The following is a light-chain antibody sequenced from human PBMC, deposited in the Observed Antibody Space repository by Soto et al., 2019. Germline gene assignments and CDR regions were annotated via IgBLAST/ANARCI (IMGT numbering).Light chain of an antibody. CDR1: QSISSN. Sequence: EIVMTQSPSTLSVSPGERATLSCRASQSISSNLAWYQQKPGQAPRLLIYAASTRATGIPARFSGSGSGTDFSLTIRRLEPDDFAVYYCQKYGNFWTFGQGTKVDIK. J-gene: IGKJ1*01. V-gene: IGKV3-15*01. CDR3: QKYGNFWT. CDR2: AAS.